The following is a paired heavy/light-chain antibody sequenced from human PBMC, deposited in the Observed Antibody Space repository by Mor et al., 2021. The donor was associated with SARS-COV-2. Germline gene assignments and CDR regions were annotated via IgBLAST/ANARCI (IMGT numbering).Heavy chain of an antibody. D-gene: IGHD2-21*02. J-gene: IGHJ4*02. V-gene: IGHV4-30-4*07. Sequence: QVQLQESGPGLVKPSQTLSLTCAVSGGSISSGGYSWSWIRQPPGKGLEWIAYIYNSGSTQYNPSLKSRVTISVDTSKNQFSLRLNSVTAADTAVYYCARLDRPNCGGDCYPYWGQGTLVTVSS. CDR1: GGSISSGGYS. CDR2: IYNSGST. CDR3: ARLDRPNCGGDCYPY.
Light chain of an antibody. V-gene: IGKV3-20*01. J-gene: IGKJ1*01. CDR1: QSVPGSY. CDR2: GAS. Sequence: EIVLTQSPGTLSLSPGERATLSCRASQSVPGSYLAWYQQKPGQAPRLLFYGASSRATGIADRFSGSGSGTDFTLTISRLEPEDLAVYYCQQYGSSPWTFGQGTKVEIK. CDR3: QQYGSSPWT.